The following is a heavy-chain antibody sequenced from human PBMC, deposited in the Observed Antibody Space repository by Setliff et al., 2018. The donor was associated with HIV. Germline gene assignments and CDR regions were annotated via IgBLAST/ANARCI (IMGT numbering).Heavy chain of an antibody. V-gene: IGHV1-3*01. D-gene: IGHD3-10*01. Sequence: ASVKVSCKASGCSFTTNAIHWVRQAPGQRLEWMGWINVGKGDTKYSQEFQGRITITTDTSANTGYMELSSLRSDDTAVYFCARGALLAVFDFDHWGHGTLVTVSS. CDR2: INVGKGDT. CDR3: ARGALLAVFDFDH. J-gene: IGHJ4*01. CDR1: GCSFTTNA.